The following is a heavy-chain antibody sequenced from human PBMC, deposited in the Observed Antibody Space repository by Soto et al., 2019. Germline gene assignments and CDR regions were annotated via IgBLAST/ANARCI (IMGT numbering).Heavy chain of an antibody. V-gene: IGHV1-8*01. Sequence: QVQLVQSGAEVKKPGTSVRISCKTSGYTFSNYDINWVRQAAGQGLEWMGWMHPKSGYTGSARNFQGRVTMTRDTSMTTDYMELCSLRSEDTAMYYCARVMGSVDFWGQGTLVTVSS. CDR2: MHPKSGYT. J-gene: IGHJ4*02. CDR1: GYTFSNYD. CDR3: ARVMGSVDF. D-gene: IGHD1-26*01.